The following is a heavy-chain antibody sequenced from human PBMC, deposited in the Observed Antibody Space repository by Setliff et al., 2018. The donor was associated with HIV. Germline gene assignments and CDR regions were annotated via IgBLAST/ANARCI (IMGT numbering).Heavy chain of an antibody. CDR3: ARLGQLGGAFDI. D-gene: IGHD6-6*01. V-gene: IGHV4-30-4*08. J-gene: IGHJ3*02. CDR2: IYYSGNS. CDR1: GASMSSGDYY. Sequence: PSETLSLTCTVSGASMSSGDYYWSWIRQPPGKGQEWIGYIYYSGNSYYNPSLKSRVTLSVDTSKNQFSLKVNSVTAADTAVYYCARLGQLGGAFDIWGQGTMVTVSS.